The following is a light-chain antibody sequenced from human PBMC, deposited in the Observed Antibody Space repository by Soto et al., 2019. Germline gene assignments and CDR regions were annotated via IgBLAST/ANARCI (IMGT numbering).Light chain of an antibody. CDR1: SSDVGGYNY. V-gene: IGLV2-11*01. Sequence: QSALTQPRPVSGSPGQSVTISCTATSSDVGGYNYVSWYQQHPGKAPKLMIFDVSKRPSGVPDRFSGSKSANTASLTISGLQAEDEADYSCCSYAGSYTYVFGTGTKVTVL. CDR2: DVS. CDR3: CSYAGSYTYV. J-gene: IGLJ1*01.